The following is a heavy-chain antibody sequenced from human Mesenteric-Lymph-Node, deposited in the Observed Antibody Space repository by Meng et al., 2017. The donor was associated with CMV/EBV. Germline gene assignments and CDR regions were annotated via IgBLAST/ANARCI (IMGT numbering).Heavy chain of an antibody. CDR3: AKDSALYGGHDFDY. CDR2: ISGRGGST. J-gene: IGHJ4*02. D-gene: IGHD3-10*02. Sequence: ETLSLTCTVSGGSISSSSYYWGWIRQPPGKGLEWVSAISGRGGSTFYADSVKGRFTVSRDNSKDTLNLQMNSLRAEDTALYYCAKDSALYGGHDFDYWGQGTLVTVSS. CDR1: GGSISSSSYY. V-gene: IGHV3-23*01.